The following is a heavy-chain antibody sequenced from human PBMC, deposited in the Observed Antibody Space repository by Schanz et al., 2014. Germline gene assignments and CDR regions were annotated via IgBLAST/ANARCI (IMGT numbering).Heavy chain of an antibody. CDR2: ITYNGGTI. Sequence: VQLVESGGGLVQPGGSLRLSCAASGFTFSDYYINWIRQAPGKGLEWISYITYNGGTIYYADSVKGRFTISRDNAKNSLYLEMNSLRVEDTAVYFCVSQTGSPNYWGQGTLVTVSS. CDR3: VSQTGSPNY. V-gene: IGHV3-11*04. D-gene: IGHD6-13*01. CDR1: GFTFSDYY. J-gene: IGHJ4*02.